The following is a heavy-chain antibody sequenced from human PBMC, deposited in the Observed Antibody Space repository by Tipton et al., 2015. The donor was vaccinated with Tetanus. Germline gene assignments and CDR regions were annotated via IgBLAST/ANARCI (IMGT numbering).Heavy chain of an antibody. CDR2: NSGYNGNT. CDR3: ARAPNRISRAYDY. CDR1: GYTFTNYG. Sequence: LVQSGASVKVSCKASGYTFTNYGINWVRQAPGQGLEWMGWNSGYNGNTNHAQKLQGRVTMTTDTSTNTAYMELSSLRSEDTAVYYCARAPNRISRAYDYWGQGTQITVSS. J-gene: IGHJ4*02. D-gene: IGHD1-14*01. V-gene: IGHV1-18*01.